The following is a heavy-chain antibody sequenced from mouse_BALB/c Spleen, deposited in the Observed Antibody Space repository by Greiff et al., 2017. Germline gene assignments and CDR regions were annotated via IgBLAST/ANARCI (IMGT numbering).Heavy chain of an antibody. Sequence: EVQLQESGPGLVKPSQSLSLTCTVTGYSITSDYAWNWIRQFPGNKLEWMGYISYSGSTSYNPSLKSRISITRDTSKNQFFLQLNSVTTEDTATYYCARNYGYLYYFDYWGQGTTLTVSS. CDR2: ISYSGST. V-gene: IGHV3-2*02. J-gene: IGHJ2*01. CDR1: GYSITSDYA. CDR3: ARNYGYLYYFDY. D-gene: IGHD1-2*01.